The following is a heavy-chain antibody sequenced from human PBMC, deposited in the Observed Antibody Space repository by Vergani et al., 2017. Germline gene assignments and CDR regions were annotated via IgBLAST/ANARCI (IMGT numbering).Heavy chain of an antibody. CDR1: GFTFSSYA. D-gene: IGHD4-17*01. CDR2: ISGSGGST. CDR3: ARGGATVTNPSGY. J-gene: IGHJ4*02. Sequence: EVQLLESGGGLVQPGGSLRLSCAASGFTFSSYAMSWVRQAPGKGLEWVSAISGSGGSTYYADYVKGRFTISRDNSKNTLYLQMNSLRAEDTAVYYCARGGATVTNPSGYWGQGTLVTVSS. V-gene: IGHV3-23*01.